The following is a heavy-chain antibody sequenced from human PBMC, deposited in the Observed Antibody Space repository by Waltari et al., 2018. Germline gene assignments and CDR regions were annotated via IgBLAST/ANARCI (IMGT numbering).Heavy chain of an antibody. CDR1: GGTFSNSA. D-gene: IGHD2-8*01. J-gene: IGHJ6*03. CDR2: ILPMFGTA. Sequence: QVQLVQSGAEVKKPGSSVKVSCKASGGTFSNSAITWVRQAPGQGLEWMGRILPMFGTANYAQNFQGRVTITADKSTSTGYMELSSLTSEDTAIYYCARGTKYCTNGVCYHYYYMDVWGKGTTVTISS. V-gene: IGHV1-69*13. CDR3: ARGTKYCTNGVCYHYYYMDV.